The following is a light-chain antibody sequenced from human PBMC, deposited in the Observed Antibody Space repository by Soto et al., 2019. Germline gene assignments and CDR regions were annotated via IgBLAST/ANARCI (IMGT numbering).Light chain of an antibody. J-gene: IGLJ2*01. Sequence: QSALTQPRSVSGAPGQSVTVSCTGTSSDVGGYNFVSWYQQHPGKAPKLMIYDVSKRPSGVPDRFSGSKSGNTASLTISGLQAEDEADYYCCSYAGGDTWVFGGGTKLTVL. V-gene: IGLV2-11*01. CDR1: SSDVGGYNF. CDR3: CSYAGGDTWV. CDR2: DVS.